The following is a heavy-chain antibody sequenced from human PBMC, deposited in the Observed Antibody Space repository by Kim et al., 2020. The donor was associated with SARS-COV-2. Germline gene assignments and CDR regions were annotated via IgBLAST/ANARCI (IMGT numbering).Heavy chain of an antibody. CDR1: GGSISSSSYY. J-gene: IGHJ4*02. Sequence: SETLSLTCTVSGGSISSSSYYWGWIRQPPGKGLEWIGSIYYSGSTYYNPSLKSRVTISVDTSKNQFSLKLSSVTAADTAVYYCARPWGYDSSNWLFDYWGQGTLVTVSS. V-gene: IGHV4-39*01. D-gene: IGHD3-22*01. CDR2: IYYSGST. CDR3: ARPWGYDSSNWLFDY.